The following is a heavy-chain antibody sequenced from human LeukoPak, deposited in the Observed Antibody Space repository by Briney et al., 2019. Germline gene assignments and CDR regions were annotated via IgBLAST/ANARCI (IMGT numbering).Heavy chain of an antibody. D-gene: IGHD3-22*01. CDR2: IYTSGST. V-gene: IGHV4-4*07. CDR1: GGSISSYY. J-gene: IGHJ4*02. CDR3: ARGLYYDSSGYYYYFNY. Sequence: SETLSLTCTVSGGSISSYYWSWIRQPAGKGLEWIGRIYTSGSTNYNPSLKSRVTMSVDTSKNQFSLKLSSVTAADTAVYYCARGLYYDSSGYYYYFNYWGQGTLVTVSS.